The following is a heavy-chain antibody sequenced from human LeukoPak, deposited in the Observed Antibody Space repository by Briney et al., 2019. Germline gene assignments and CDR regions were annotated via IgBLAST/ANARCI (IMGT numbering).Heavy chain of an antibody. Sequence: GGSLRLSCVASGFTFSSYAMHWVRQAPGKGLEWVAVIWPDGSNKYYADSVKGRFTISRDNSKNTLYLQMNSLRAEDTAVYYCAGASGPFDYWGQGTLVTVSS. V-gene: IGHV3-33*08. CDR1: GFTFSSYA. CDR2: IWPDGSNK. D-gene: IGHD1-26*01. J-gene: IGHJ4*02. CDR3: AGASGPFDY.